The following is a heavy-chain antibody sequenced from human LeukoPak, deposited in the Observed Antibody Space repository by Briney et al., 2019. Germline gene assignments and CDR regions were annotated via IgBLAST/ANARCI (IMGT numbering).Heavy chain of an antibody. V-gene: IGHV1-8*01. CDR1: GYTFTSYD. J-gene: IGHJ5*02. CDR3: AMFYDSSGYYWFDP. CDR2: MNPNSGNT. D-gene: IGHD3-22*01. Sequence: ASVKVSCKASGYTFTSYDINWVRQAPGQGLEWMGWMNPNSGNTGYAQKFQGRVTMTRNTSISTAYMELSSLRSEDTAVYYCAMFYDSSGYYWFDPWGQGTLVTVSS.